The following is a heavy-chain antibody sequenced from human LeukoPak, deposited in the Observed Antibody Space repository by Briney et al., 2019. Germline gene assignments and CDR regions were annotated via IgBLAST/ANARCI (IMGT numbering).Heavy chain of an antibody. CDR1: GKTLTEVA. D-gene: IGHD3-3*01. V-gene: IGHV1-24*01. CDR3: AITIFGVVPSPRPFDY. CDR2: FDPEDGET. J-gene: IGHJ4*02. Sequence: ASVKVSCKISGKTLTEVALHWVRQAPGKGLEWMGGFDPEDGETIYAQKFQGRVTMTEDTSTDTAYMELSSLRSEDTAVYYCAITIFGVVPSPRPFDYWGQGTLVTVSS.